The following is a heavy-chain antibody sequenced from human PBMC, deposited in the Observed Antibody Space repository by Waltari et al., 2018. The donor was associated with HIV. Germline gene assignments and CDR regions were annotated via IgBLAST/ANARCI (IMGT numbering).Heavy chain of an antibody. CDR1: GGSVSGGDYY. V-gene: IGHV4-61*08. CDR2: FSYERIT. CDR3: TRAVSRGCFRFEY. J-gene: IGHJ4*02. D-gene: IGHD6-19*01. Sequence: QVQLLESGPGLVMPSETLSLTCTVSGGSVSGGDYYWNWIRQSPEKGLEWITFFSYERITTYNPSLEGRVAISLDTSKNQFSLRLDSVTAADTATYYCTRAVSRGCFRFEYWGQGSLVTVSS.